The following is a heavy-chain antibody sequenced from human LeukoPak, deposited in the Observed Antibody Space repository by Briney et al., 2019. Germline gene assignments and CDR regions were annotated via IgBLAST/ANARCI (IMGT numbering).Heavy chain of an antibody. Sequence: GGSLRLSCAASGFTFSAYAMSWVRQAPGKGLEWVSGFSGTFTTHYADSVEGRFTISRDTSKNTLYLEMNSLRAEDTAVYYCAKYCDSISCNPRHFQHWGQGTLVTVSS. J-gene: IGHJ1*01. D-gene: IGHD2/OR15-2a*01. CDR1: GFTFSAYA. CDR3: AKYCDSISCNPRHFQH. V-gene: IGHV3-23*01. CDR2: FSGTFTT.